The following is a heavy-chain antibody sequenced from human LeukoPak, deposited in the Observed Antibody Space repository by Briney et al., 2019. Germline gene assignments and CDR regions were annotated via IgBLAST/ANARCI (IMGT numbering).Heavy chain of an antibody. CDR3: ARAPLYCSGGSCYGHDFDY. D-gene: IGHD2-15*01. Sequence: ASVKVSCKASGGTFSSYTISWVRQAPGQGLEWMGRIIPILGIANYAQKFQGRVTITADKSTSTAYMELSSLRSEDTAVYYCARAPLYCSGGSCYGHDFDYWGQGTLVTVSS. CDR1: GGTFSSYT. CDR2: IIPILGIA. V-gene: IGHV1-69*02. J-gene: IGHJ4*02.